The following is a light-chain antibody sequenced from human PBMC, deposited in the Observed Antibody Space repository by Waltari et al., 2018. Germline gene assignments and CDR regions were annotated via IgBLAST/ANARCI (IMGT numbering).Light chain of an antibody. CDR2: CAS. Sequence: DIVMTQSPDSLAVSLGVRATINCKSSQSVLYSANNKNYLAWYQQKPGQPPKLLIYCASTRESGVPDRFSGSGSGSDFTLTISSLQAEDVAVYYCQQYYNTSYTFGQGTKLEIK. CDR1: QSVLYSANNKNY. J-gene: IGKJ2*01. V-gene: IGKV4-1*01. CDR3: QQYYNTSYT.